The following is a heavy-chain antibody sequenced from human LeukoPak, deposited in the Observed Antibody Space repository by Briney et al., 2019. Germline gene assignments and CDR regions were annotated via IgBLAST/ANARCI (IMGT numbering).Heavy chain of an antibody. V-gene: IGHV4-31*03. J-gene: IGHJ4*02. CDR1: GGSISSGGYY. CDR2: IYYSGST. CDR3: ARATSGYYFDF. D-gene: IGHD3-22*01. Sequence: PSQTLSLTCTVSGGSISSGGYYWSWIRQHPGKGLEWIGYIYYSGSTYYNPSLKSRVTMSVDKSKNQFSLKLSSVTAADTVVYFCARATSGYYFDFWDQGTLVTVSS.